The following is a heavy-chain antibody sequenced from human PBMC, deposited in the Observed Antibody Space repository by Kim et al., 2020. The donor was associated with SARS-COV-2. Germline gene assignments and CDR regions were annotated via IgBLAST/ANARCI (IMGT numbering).Heavy chain of an antibody. J-gene: IGHJ4*02. V-gene: IGHV3-48*02. Sequence: GGSLRLSCAASGFTFSSYSMNWVRQAPGKGLEWVSYISSSSSTIYYADSVKGRFTISRDNAKNSLYLQMNSLRDEDTAVYYCARELIAVAGTRFDYWGQGTLVTVSS. CDR2: ISSSSSTI. CDR1: GFTFSSYS. D-gene: IGHD6-19*01. CDR3: ARELIAVAGTRFDY.